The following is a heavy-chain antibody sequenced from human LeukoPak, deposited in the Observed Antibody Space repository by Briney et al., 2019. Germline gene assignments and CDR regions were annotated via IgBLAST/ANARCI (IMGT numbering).Heavy chain of an antibody. CDR1: GYSIDSGFY. CDR3: ARVGYSGSYYHAFEI. Sequence: SDTLSLTCTVSGYSIDSGFYWGWIRQPPGTGLERIANIYHSGSTFYNPSLQSPVNISVDTSKNQFSLNLATVAATDTAMYYCARVGYSGSYYHAFEIWGQGTMVTVSS. D-gene: IGHD1-26*01. J-gene: IGHJ3*02. V-gene: IGHV4-38-2*02. CDR2: IYHSGST.